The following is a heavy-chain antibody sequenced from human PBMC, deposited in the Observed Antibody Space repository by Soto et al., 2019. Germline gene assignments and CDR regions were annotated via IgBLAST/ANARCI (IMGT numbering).Heavy chain of an antibody. V-gene: IGHV1-69*13. Sequence: ASVKVSCKASGGTFSSYAISWVRQAPGQGLEWMGGIIPIFGTANYAQKFQGRVTITADESTSTAYMELSSLRSEDTAVYYCARHIVVVTATRYYYYGMDVWGQGTTVTVS. D-gene: IGHD2-21*02. J-gene: IGHJ6*02. CDR3: ARHIVVVTATRYYYYGMDV. CDR2: IIPIFGTA. CDR1: GGTFSSYA.